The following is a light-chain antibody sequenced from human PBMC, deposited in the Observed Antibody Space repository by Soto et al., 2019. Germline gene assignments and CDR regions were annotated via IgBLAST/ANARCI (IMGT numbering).Light chain of an antibody. CDR1: QSVSSN. J-gene: IGKJ2*01. CDR3: QHYNNWPYT. CDR2: GAS. V-gene: IGKV3-15*01. Sequence: EIVMTQSPATLSVSPGERATLSCRASQSVSSNLAWYQQKPGLAPRLLIYGASNRATGIPARFSGSGSGTEFTLTISSLQSEDFAVYYCQHYNNWPYTFGHGTKLEIK.